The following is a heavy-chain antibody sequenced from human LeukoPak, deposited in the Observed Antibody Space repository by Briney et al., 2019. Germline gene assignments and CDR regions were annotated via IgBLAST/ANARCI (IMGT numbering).Heavy chain of an antibody. CDR1: GFTFSGYA. CDR3: ARRGVLSIPYDY. Sequence: GGSLRLSCAASGFTFSGYAMHWVRQAPGKGLEYVSAITNSGDTTYYANSVKGRFTISRDNSKNRLYLQMGSLRAEDMAVYYCARRGVLSIPYDYWGQGTLVTVSS. CDR2: ITNSGDTT. V-gene: IGHV3-64*01. J-gene: IGHJ4*02. D-gene: IGHD3-10*01.